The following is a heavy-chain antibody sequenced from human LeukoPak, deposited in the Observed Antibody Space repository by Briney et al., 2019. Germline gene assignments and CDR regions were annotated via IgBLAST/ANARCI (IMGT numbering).Heavy chain of an antibody. CDR1: GFTFSSYW. CDR2: IKQDGSEK. D-gene: IGHD6-13*01. Sequence: PGGSLRLSCAASGFTFSSYWMSWVRQAPGKGLEWVANIKQDGSEKYYVDSVKGRFTISRDNAKNSLYLQMNSLRAEDTAVYYCARGFEGIAAAGMWGFPRFDYWGQGTLVTVSS. J-gene: IGHJ4*02. CDR3: ARGFEGIAAAGMWGFPRFDY. V-gene: IGHV3-7*01.